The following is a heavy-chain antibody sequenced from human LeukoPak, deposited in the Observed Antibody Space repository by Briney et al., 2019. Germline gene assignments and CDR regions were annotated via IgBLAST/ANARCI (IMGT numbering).Heavy chain of an antibody. Sequence: ASVKVSCKASGYTFTSYGITWVRQAPGQGLEWMGWISGYNGDTKYAQKFLGRVTMTTDTSTTTAYMEVRSLRSDDTAVYYCARSGITVMYKGLSDYWGQGTLVTVAS. J-gene: IGHJ4*02. CDR3: ARSGITVMYKGLSDY. V-gene: IGHV1-18*01. CDR2: ISGYNGDT. D-gene: IGHD2-8*02. CDR1: GYTFTSYG.